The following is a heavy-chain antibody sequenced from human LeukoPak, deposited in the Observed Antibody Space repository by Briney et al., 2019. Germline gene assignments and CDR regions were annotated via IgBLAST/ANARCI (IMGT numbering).Heavy chain of an antibody. CDR1: GGSFSGYY. Sequence: SETLSLTCAVYGGSFSGYYWSWIRQPPGKGLEWIGEINHSGSTNYNPSLKSRVTISVDTSKNQFSLKLSSVTAADTAVYYCARLCAYGSGSYFVYYYYMDVWGKGTTVTISS. CDR2: INHSGST. V-gene: IGHV4-34*01. CDR3: ARLCAYGSGSYFVYYYYMDV. D-gene: IGHD3-10*01. J-gene: IGHJ6*03.